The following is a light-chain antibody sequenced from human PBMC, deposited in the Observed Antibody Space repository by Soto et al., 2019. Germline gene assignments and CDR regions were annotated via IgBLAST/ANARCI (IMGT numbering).Light chain of an antibody. Sequence: QSALTQPASVSGSPGQSITISCTGTSSDVGGYNYFSWYQQHPGKAPKLMIYDVSNRPTGVSNRFSGSKSGNTAALTISGIQAEDEADYYCSSYTSSSTLVFGGGTKLTVL. V-gene: IGLV2-14*01. J-gene: IGLJ2*01. CDR1: SSDVGGYNY. CDR3: SSYTSSSTLV. CDR2: DVS.